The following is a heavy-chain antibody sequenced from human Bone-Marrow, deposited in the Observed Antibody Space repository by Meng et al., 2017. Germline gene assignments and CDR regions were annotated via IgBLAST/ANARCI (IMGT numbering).Heavy chain of an antibody. V-gene: IGHV4-34*01. Sequence: QVQLQQWGAGLLKPSETLSLTCVVSGGSFSDYYWSWIRQPPGKGLEWIGEINHSGSTNYNPSLESRATISVDTSQNNLSLKLSSVTAADSAVYYCARGPTTMAHDFDYWGQGTLVPVSS. CDR1: GGSFSDYY. CDR3: ARGPTTMAHDFDY. D-gene: IGHD4-11*01. CDR2: INHSGST. J-gene: IGHJ4*02.